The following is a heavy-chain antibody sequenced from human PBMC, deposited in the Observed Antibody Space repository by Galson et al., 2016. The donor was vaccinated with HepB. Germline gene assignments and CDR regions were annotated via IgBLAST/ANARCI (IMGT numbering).Heavy chain of an antibody. CDR2: IIPLFGAT. CDR3: ARDAMGATKYFDY. V-gene: IGHV1-69*06. CDR1: GGTFSNFA. Sequence: CKASGGTFSNFAISWLRQAPGQGLEWMGGIIPLFGATNYAQKFQGRVTITADKSTTTVYMHLTTVTSKDTALYFCARDAMGATKYFDYWGQGTLITV. D-gene: IGHD5-12*01. J-gene: IGHJ4*02.